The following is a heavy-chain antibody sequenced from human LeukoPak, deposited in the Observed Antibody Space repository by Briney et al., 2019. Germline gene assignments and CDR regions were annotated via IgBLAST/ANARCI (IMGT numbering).Heavy chain of an antibody. Sequence: GGSLRLSCAASGFTFSTYWMHWVRQAPGKGLVWVSHIRTDGSTTTYADSVKGRFTISRDNAKNSLYLQMNSLRPEDTAVYYCARIYYSDSGGFYSDYWGQGTLVTVSS. D-gene: IGHD3-10*01. J-gene: IGHJ4*02. CDR3: ARIYYSDSGGFYSDY. V-gene: IGHV3-74*01. CDR2: IRTDGSTT. CDR1: GFTFSTYW.